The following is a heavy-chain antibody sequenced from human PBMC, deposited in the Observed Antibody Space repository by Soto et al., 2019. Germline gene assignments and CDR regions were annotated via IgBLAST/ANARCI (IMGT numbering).Heavy chain of an antibody. CDR2: IYYSGST. CDR3: ARASSTRTHSSGYHAPFDY. J-gene: IGHJ4*02. D-gene: IGHD3-22*01. V-gene: IGHV4-31*03. Sequence: QVQLQESGPGLVKPSQTLSLTCTVSGGSISSGGYYWSWIRQHPGKGLEWIGYIYYSGSTYYNPSLQSRVTIPVDTSKNQFSLKLSSVTAADTAVYYCARASSTRTHSSGYHAPFDYWGQGTLVTVSS. CDR1: GGSISSGGYY.